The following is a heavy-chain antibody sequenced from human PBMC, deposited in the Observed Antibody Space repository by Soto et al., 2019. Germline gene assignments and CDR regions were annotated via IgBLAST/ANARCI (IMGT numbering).Heavy chain of an antibody. CDR3: VRANWNVDY. CDR2: ISSAGDYT. D-gene: IGHD1-1*01. J-gene: IGHJ4*02. V-gene: IGHV3-11*06. Sequence: QVQLVESGGDVVKPGGSLRLSCAASGFTFSRYYMPWVRQAPGEGLEWISYISSAGDYTDYADSVKGRFTISRDNTRDSLFLQMNSLIVEDSAVYYCVRANWNVDYWGRGTRVTVSS. CDR1: GFTFSRYY.